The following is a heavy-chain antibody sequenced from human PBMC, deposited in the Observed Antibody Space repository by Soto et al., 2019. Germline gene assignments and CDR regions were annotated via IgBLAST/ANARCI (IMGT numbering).Heavy chain of an antibody. J-gene: IGHJ4*02. Sequence: ASVKVSCKASGYTFSSYGINWVRQAPGQGLEWMGWISAYNGNTNYAQKLQGRVTMTTDTSTSTAYMELRSLRSDDTAVYYCARDMKAPDQIVLVPADFDFWGQGTLVTVSS. CDR1: GYTFSSYG. CDR3: ARDMKAPDQIVLVPADFDF. V-gene: IGHV1-18*01. D-gene: IGHD2-2*01. CDR2: ISAYNGNT.